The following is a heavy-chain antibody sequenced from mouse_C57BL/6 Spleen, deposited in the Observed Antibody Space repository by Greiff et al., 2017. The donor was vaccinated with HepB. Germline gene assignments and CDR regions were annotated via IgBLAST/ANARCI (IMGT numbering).Heavy chain of an antibody. D-gene: IGHD1-1*01. CDR2: ISSGGDYI. V-gene: IGHV5-9-1*02. CDR3: TRSYSGSSYFDY. CDR1: GFTFSSYA. Sequence: EVQRVESGEGLVKPGGSLKLSCAASGFTFSSYAMSWVRQTPEKRLEWVAYISSGGDYIYYADTVKGRCTISRDNARNTLYLQMSSLKSEDTAMYDCTRSYSGSSYFDYWGQGTTLTVSS. J-gene: IGHJ2*01.